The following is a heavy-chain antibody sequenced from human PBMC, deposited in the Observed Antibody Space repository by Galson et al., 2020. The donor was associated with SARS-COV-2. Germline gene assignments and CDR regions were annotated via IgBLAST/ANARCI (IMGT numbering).Heavy chain of an antibody. CDR3: ARSPSIVAALTSFDY. CDR1: GYSFTSYW. D-gene: IGHD1-26*01. Sequence: GESLKISCKGSGYSFTSYWIAWVRQMPGKGLEWMGIIYPGDSDTRYSPSFQGQVTISADKSISTAYLQWSSLKASDTAMYYCARSPSIVAALTSFDYWGQGTLVTVSS. V-gene: IGHV5-51*01. J-gene: IGHJ4*02. CDR2: IYPGDSDT.